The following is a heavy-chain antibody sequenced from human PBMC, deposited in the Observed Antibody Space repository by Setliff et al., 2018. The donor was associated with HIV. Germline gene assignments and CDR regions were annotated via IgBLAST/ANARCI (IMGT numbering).Heavy chain of an antibody. Sequence: WASVKVSCKASGYTFTFYGISWVRQAPGQGLEWMGWISGYNGNTNYAQKLQDRVTMTTDTSAATAYLELRSLRSGDTAVYYRARARRKYHYYGMDVWGQGTTVTVSS. CDR1: GYTFTFYG. CDR2: ISGYNGNT. V-gene: IGHV1-18*01. CDR3: ARARRKYHYYGMDV. J-gene: IGHJ6*02.